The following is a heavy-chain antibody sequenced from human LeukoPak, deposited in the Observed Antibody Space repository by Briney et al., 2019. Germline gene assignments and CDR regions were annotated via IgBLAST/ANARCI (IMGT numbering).Heavy chain of an antibody. J-gene: IGHJ4*02. D-gene: IGHD4-17*01. CDR1: GGSFSGYY. V-gene: IGHV4-34*01. CDR3: ARGPVNDY. CDR2: INHSGST. Sequence: SETLSLTCAVYGGSFSGYYWSWIRQPPGKGLEWIGEINHSGSTNYNPSLKSRVTISVDTSKNQFSLKLSSVTAADTAVYYCARGPVNDYWGQGTLVTVSS.